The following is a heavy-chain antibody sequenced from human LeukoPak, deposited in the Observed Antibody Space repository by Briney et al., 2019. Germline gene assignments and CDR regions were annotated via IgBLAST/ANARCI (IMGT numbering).Heavy chain of an antibody. CDR3: ARQPLVRDCGGDCEFDY. Sequence: GESLKISCKASGYIFSNYWIGWVRQMPGKGLEWMGIIYPGDSNTRYSPSFQGQVTISADKSISTAFLQWTRLKASDTAIYYCARQPLVRDCGGDCEFDYWGQGTLVSVSS. CDR2: IYPGDSNT. V-gene: IGHV5-51*01. J-gene: IGHJ4*02. D-gene: IGHD2-21*02. CDR1: GYIFSNYW.